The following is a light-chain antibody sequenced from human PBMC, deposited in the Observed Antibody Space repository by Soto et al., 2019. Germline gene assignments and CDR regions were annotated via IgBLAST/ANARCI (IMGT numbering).Light chain of an antibody. V-gene: IGKV1-27*01. CDR3: QNYNGAPWT. Sequence: DIQMTQSPSSLSSSVGDRVTITCRASQGISTYLDWYQQKPGTAPKLLIFAASTLAAGVPSRFSGSGSGTDLTLTISSLQPEDVATYYCQNYNGAPWTFGQGTKVEIK. CDR1: QGISTY. CDR2: AAS. J-gene: IGKJ1*01.